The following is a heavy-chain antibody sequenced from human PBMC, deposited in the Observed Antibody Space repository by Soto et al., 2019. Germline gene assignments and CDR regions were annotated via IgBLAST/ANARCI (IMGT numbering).Heavy chain of an antibody. D-gene: IGHD3-3*01. V-gene: IGHV3-23*01. Sequence: EVQLLESGGGLVQPGGSLRLSCAASGFTFSSYAMSWVRQAPGKGLEWVSAISGSGGSTYYADSVKGRFTISRDNSKNTLYLQMNSLRAEDTAAYYCAKARGYDFWSGYHNAFDYWGQGTLVTVSS. J-gene: IGHJ4*02. CDR3: AKARGYDFWSGYHNAFDY. CDR1: GFTFSSYA. CDR2: ISGSGGST.